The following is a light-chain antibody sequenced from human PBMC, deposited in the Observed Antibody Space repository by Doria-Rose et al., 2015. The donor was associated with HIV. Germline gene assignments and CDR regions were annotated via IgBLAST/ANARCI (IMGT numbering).Light chain of an antibody. Sequence: DIQMTQSPESLGMSLGERATLNCKSNRSLLYTSKNYLAWYQQKPGQPPKLLIYWASTRQSGVPARSSGSGSGTDFTLTISSLEAEDVAVYYCQQYYDTPSFGPGTTVDIK. CDR3: QQYYDTPS. J-gene: IGKJ3*01. CDR2: WAS. CDR1: RSLLYTSKNY. V-gene: IGKV4-1*01.